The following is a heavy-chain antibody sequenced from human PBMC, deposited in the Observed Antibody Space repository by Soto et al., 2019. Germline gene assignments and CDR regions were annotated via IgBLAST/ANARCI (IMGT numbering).Heavy chain of an antibody. CDR3: AKTRRYTNPASDY. V-gene: IGHV3-23*01. J-gene: IGHJ4*01. CDR1: GFTFNSYA. CDR2: IGGGGTT. Sequence: GGSLRLSCAASGFTFNSYAMSWVRQAPGKGLEWVSVIGGGGTTYYADSVKGRFAISRDSSKNTLYLQMNSLRAEDTAIYYCAKTRRYTNPASDYWGQGTLVTVSS. D-gene: IGHD1-1*01.